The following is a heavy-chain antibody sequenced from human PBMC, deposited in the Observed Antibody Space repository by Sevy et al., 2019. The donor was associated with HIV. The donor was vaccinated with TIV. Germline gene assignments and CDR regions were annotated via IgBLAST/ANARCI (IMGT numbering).Heavy chain of an antibody. Sequence: WGSLRLSCAASGFTVSSNYMSWVRQAPGNGLEWVSVIYSGGSTYYADSVKGRFTISRDNSKNTLFLQMNSLSAEDTAFYYCARVPRYDEPYYFDYWGQGALVTVSS. CDR3: ARVPRYDEPYYFDY. J-gene: IGHJ4*02. V-gene: IGHV3-66*01. CDR1: GFTVSSNY. CDR2: IYSGGST. D-gene: IGHD3-3*01.